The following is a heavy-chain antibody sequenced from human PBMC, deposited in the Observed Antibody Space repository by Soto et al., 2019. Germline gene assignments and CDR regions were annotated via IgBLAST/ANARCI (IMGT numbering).Heavy chain of an antibody. CDR1: GYTLTSYA. CDR2: INAGNGNT. Sequence: XSVKVSCKASGYTLTSYARHWVRQAPGQRLEWMGWINAGNGNTKYSQKFQGRVTITRDTSASTAYMELSSLRSEDTAVYYCARGRAYCSSTSCIIGYYYYYGMDVWGQGTTVTVSS. D-gene: IGHD2-2*01. J-gene: IGHJ6*02. CDR3: ARGRAYCSSTSCIIGYYYYYGMDV. V-gene: IGHV1-3*01.